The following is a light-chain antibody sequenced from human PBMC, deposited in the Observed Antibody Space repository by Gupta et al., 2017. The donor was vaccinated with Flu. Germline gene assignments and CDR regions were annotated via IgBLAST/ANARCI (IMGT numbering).Light chain of an antibody. V-gene: IGLV1-44*01. CDR2: SNN. CDR3: AAWDDSLNGWV. J-gene: IGLJ3*02. Sequence: QSVLTQPPSASGTPGQRVTISCSGSRSNIGSNTVNWYQQLPGTAPKLLIYSNNQRPSGVPARFSGSKSGTSASLATNGPQAEDEADYYCAAWDDSLNGWVFGGGTKLTVL. CDR1: RSNIGSNT.